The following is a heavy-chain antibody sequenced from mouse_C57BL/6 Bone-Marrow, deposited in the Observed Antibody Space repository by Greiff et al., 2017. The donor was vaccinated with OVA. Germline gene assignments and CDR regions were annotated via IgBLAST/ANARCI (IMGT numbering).Heavy chain of an antibody. CDR2: IGSGGST. CDR1: GFSLTSYG. V-gene: IGHV2-5*01. Sequence: VQLQQSGPGLVQPSQSLSITCTVSGFSLTSYGVHWVRQSPGKGLEWLGVIGSGGSTDYYAAFMTRLSITKDNSKSQVFFKMNSRQADDTAIYDCAKLYYDYDRYAMDYWGQGTSVTVSS. D-gene: IGHD2-4*01. J-gene: IGHJ4*01. CDR3: AKLYYDYDRYAMDY.